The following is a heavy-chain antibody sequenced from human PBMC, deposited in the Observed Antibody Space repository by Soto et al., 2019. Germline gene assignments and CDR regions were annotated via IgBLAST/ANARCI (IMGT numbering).Heavy chain of an antibody. J-gene: IGHJ4*02. Sequence: GGSLRLSCAASGFTFSSYAMHWVRQAPGKGLEWVAVISYDGSNKYYADSVKGRFTISRDNSKNTLYLQMNSLRAEETAVYYCARGHTPRGLLYYDSSGYYYDGWGQGTLVTVSS. D-gene: IGHD3-22*01. CDR2: ISYDGSNK. CDR1: GFTFSSYA. V-gene: IGHV3-30-3*01. CDR3: ARGHTPRGLLYYDSSGYYYDG.